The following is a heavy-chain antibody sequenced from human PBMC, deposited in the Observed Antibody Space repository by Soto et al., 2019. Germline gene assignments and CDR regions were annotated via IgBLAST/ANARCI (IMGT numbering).Heavy chain of an antibody. CDR1: GGSISTSSYY. V-gene: IGHV4-39*01. Sequence: SETLSLTCPVSGGSISTSSYYWGWIRQPPGKGVEWIGSIYYSGSTYYNPSLKSRVTISVDTSKNQFSLKLSSVTAEDTAVYYCARNIYGSWYFDLWGRGTLVTVSS. CDR2: IYYSGST. D-gene: IGHD3-10*01. J-gene: IGHJ2*01. CDR3: ARNIYGSWYFDL.